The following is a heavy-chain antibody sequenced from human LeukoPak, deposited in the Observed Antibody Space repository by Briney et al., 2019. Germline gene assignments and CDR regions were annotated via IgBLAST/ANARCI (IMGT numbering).Heavy chain of an antibody. V-gene: IGHV3-23*01. CDR1: GFTFSSYA. D-gene: IGHD4-23*01. CDR2: ISGSGSNT. Sequence: GGSLRLSCAASGFTFSSYAMSWVRHAPGKGLEWVSSISGSGSNTHYADSVKGRFTISRDNSKNTLYLQMNSLRAEDTAVYYCAKDASYGGNPYYYYYMDVWGKGTTVTISS. CDR3: AKDASYGGNPYYYYYMDV. J-gene: IGHJ6*03.